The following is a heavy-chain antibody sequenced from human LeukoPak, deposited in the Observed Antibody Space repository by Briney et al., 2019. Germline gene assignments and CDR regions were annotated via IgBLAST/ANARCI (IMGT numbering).Heavy chain of an antibody. CDR3: AKGFLGGTDQYFDS. J-gene: IGHJ4*02. CDR1: GFSFSNHG. Sequence: GRSLRLSCAASGFSFSNHGMHWVRQAPGKGLEWVAVIWYDGTKTYYADSVQGRFTISRDNSKSTLYLQMNSLRAEDTAVYYCAKGFLGGTDQYFDSWGQGTLVTVS. CDR2: IWYDGTKT. D-gene: IGHD6-19*01. V-gene: IGHV3-33*06.